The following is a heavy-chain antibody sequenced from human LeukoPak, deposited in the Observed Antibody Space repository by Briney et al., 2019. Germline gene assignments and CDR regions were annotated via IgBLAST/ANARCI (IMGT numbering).Heavy chain of an antibody. CDR3: AREGSN. V-gene: IGHV1-69*13. D-gene: IGHD2-15*01. CDR2: IIPIFGTA. J-gene: IGHJ4*02. Sequence: SVKVSCKSSGYISSSYGISWIRQAPGQGLEWMGGIIPIFGTANYAQKFQGRVTITADESTSTAYMELSSLRSEDTAVYYCAREGSNWGQGTLVTVSS. CDR1: GYISSSYG.